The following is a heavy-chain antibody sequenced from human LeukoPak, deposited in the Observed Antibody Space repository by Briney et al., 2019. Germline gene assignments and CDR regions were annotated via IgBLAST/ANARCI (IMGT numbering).Heavy chain of an antibody. Sequence: GGSMTLSCAASGFTFSDHYMSWIRQAPGKGLEWVSHISSSGFNTYYADSARGRFTISRDNPRKSLYLQMNSLRAEDTAVYYCARDSTSGGFDYWGQGTLVTVSS. V-gene: IGHV3-11*04. J-gene: IGHJ4*02. CDR2: ISSSGFNT. CDR3: ARDSTSGGFDY. D-gene: IGHD3-10*01. CDR1: GFTFSDHY.